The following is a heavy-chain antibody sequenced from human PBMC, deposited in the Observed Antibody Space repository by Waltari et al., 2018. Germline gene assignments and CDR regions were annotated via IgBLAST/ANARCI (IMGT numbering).Heavy chain of an antibody. CDR3: ARDCNSSFHFDY. V-gene: IGHV3-53*01. CDR1: GFTVSTTY. Sequence: EVQLVESGGGLIQPGGSLRLSCAVSGFTVSTTYMTWVRQTPGKGMEWVSTIYTGGSTYYAESVKGRFTISRDNSKNTLYLHMNSLRADDTAVYFCARDCNSSFHFDYWGQGTLVTVSS. CDR2: IYTGGST. D-gene: IGHD2-2*01. J-gene: IGHJ4*02.